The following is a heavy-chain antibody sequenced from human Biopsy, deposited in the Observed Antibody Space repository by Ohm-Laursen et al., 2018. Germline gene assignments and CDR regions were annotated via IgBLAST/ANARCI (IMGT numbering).Heavy chain of an antibody. CDR2: IIAVSGLV. J-gene: IGHJ4*02. V-gene: IGHV1-69*10. D-gene: IGHD3-3*01. Sequence: SVKVSCKTSGGTFSNYAISWVRQAPGEGLEWMGGIIAVSGLVNYAPKFQGRVRITADKSTTTAYMELSNLKSEDTAVYYCATPFQYYDSWGGYPPFDHWGQGTLVTVSS. CDR1: GGTFSNYA. CDR3: ATPFQYYDSWGGYPPFDH.